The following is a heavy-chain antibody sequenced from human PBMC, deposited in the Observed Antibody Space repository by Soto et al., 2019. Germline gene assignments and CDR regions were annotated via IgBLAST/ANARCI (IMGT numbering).Heavy chain of an antibody. CDR1: GGTISSGGYS. V-gene: IGHV4-30-2*01. CDR3: ARGPPMGY. Sequence: SETLSLTCAVSGGTISSGGYSWSWIRQPPGKGLEWIGYIYHSGSAYYNPSLKSRVTISVDRSKNQFSLKLSSVTAADTAVYYCARGPPMGYWGQGTLVTVSS. CDR2: IYHSGSA. J-gene: IGHJ4*02. D-gene: IGHD3-10*01.